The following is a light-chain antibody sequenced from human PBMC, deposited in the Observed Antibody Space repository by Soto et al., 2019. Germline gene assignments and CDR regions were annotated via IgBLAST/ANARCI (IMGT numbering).Light chain of an antibody. J-gene: IGKJ4*01. CDR2: DAS. CDR3: QQYNGYSPT. CDR1: QIISSW. Sequence: DIQMTQSPSTLSASVGDRVTITCRASQIISSWLAWYQQRPGKDPKLLIYDASSLESGVPSRFSGSGSGTEFTLTISSLQPDDFATYYCQQYNGYSPTFGGGTKVEIK. V-gene: IGKV1-5*01.